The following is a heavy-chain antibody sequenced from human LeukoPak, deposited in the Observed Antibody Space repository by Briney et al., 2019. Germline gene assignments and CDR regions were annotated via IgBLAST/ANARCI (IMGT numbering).Heavy chain of an antibody. CDR2: IYYSGST. D-gene: IGHD3-10*01. J-gene: IGHJ4*02. V-gene: IGHV4-59*01. Sequence: SETLSLTCTVSGGSISSYYWSWIRQPPGKGLEWIGYIYYSGSTNYNPSLKSRVTISVDTSKNQFSLKLGSVTAAGTAVYYCASKGYYGSGRFDYWGQGTLVTVSS. CDR1: GGSISSYY. CDR3: ASKGYYGSGRFDY.